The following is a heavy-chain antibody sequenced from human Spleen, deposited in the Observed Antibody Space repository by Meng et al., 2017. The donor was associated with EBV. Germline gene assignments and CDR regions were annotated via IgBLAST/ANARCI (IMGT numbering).Heavy chain of an antibody. V-gene: IGHV1-46*01. CDR3: ARSSEWNWFDS. CDR1: VYTFTSYY. J-gene: IGHJ5*01. CDR2: INPIGGYT. D-gene: IGHD3-10*01. Sequence: HVQLVQSGAEVKKPGASVKVSCKASVYTFTSYYMHWVRQAPGQGLEWMGIINPIGGYTDFAQNFQGRVTVTSDTSTTTVFMELASLRYEDTAVYFCARSSEWNWFDSWGQGTLVTVSS.